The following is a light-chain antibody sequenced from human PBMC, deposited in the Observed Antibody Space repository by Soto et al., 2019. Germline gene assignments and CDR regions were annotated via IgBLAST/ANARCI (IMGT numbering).Light chain of an antibody. J-gene: IGKJ2*01. CDR2: GAS. Sequence: ESVLTQSPGTLSLSPGESATLSCRASQTISNDFLAWYQQKPGQIPRLLISGASSRATGIPDRFSGSGSGTDFPLTISRLEPEDFAVYYCQQYDGSSYTFGQGTKLEIK. V-gene: IGKV3-20*01. CDR1: QTISNDF. CDR3: QQYDGSSYT.